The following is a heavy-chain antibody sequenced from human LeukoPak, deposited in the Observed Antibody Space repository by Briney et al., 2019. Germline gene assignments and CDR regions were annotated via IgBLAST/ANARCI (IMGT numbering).Heavy chain of an antibody. Sequence: PGGSLRLSCAASGFTVSSNYMSWVRQAPGKGLEWVSSIYSGGSTYYTDSVKGRFTISRDNSKNTLYLQMNSLRAEDTAVYYCASGGLSSSWYLHYWGQGTLVTVSS. V-gene: IGHV3-66*01. D-gene: IGHD6-13*01. CDR2: IYSGGST. CDR1: GFTVSSNY. J-gene: IGHJ4*02. CDR3: ASGGLSSSWYLHY.